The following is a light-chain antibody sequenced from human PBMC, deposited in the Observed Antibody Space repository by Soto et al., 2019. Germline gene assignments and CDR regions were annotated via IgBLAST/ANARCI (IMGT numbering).Light chain of an antibody. V-gene: IGLV2-11*01. CDR3: CSYAGSSYYV. Sequence: QSALTQPRSVSGSPGQSVTISCTGTSSDVGGYNYVSWYQQHPGKAPKLMIYDVSKRPSGVPDRFSGSKSGNTASLTISGLQAEDEAEYYCCSYAGSSYYVFGTGTKVTVL. J-gene: IGLJ1*01. CDR1: SSDVGGYNY. CDR2: DVS.